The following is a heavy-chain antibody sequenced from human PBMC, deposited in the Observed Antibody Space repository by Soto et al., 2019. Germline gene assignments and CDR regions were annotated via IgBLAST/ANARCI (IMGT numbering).Heavy chain of an antibody. J-gene: IGHJ3*02. CDR1: GFTFSSYA. D-gene: IGHD3-3*01. CDR2: ISGSGGST. V-gene: IGHV3-23*01. CDR3: TKDAEAYDFAFDK. Sequence: PGGSLRLSCAASGFTFSSYAMSWVRQAPGKGLEWVSAISGSGGSTYYADSVKGRFTISRDNSKNTLYLQMNSLRAEDTALYYCTKDAEAYDFAFDKWGQGTMVTVSS.